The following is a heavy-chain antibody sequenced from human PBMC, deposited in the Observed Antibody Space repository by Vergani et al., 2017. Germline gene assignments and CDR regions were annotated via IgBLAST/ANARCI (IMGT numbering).Heavy chain of an antibody. Sequence: EVQLVESGGGLVQPGGSLRLSCAASGFTFSSYSMNWVRQAPGKGLEWVSYSSSSSSTIYYADSVKGRFTISRDNAKNSLYLQMNSLRAEDTAVYYCARRSTYSDYWGQGTLVTVSS. D-gene: IGHD5/OR15-5a*01. J-gene: IGHJ4*02. CDR3: ARRSTYSDY. V-gene: IGHV3-48*01. CDR1: GFTFSSYS. CDR2: SSSSSSTI.